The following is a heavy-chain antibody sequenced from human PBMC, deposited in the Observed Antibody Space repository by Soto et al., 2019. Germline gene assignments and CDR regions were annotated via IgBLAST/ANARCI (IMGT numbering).Heavy chain of an antibody. D-gene: IGHD3-22*01. CDR3: ARLYYYDSSGYYPESPGMDV. CDR2: ISSSSSYI. Sequence: TGGSLRLSCAASGFTFSSYSMNWVRQAPGKGLEWVSSISSSSSYIYYADSVKGRFTISRDNAKNSLYLQMNSLRAEDTAVYYCARLYYYDSSGYYPESPGMDVWGQGTTVTVSS. CDR1: GFTFSSYS. J-gene: IGHJ6*02. V-gene: IGHV3-21*01.